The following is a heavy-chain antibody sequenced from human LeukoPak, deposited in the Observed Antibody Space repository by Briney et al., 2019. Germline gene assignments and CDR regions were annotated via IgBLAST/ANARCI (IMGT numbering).Heavy chain of an antibody. CDR3: ARGTHYDFWSPMGPRCFDY. Sequence: SETLSLTCAVYGGSFSGYYWSWIRQPPGKGLEWIGEINHSGSTNYNPSLKSRVTISVDTSKNQFSLKLSSVTAADTAVYYCARGTHYDFWSPMGPRCFDYWGQGTLVTVSS. D-gene: IGHD3-3*01. CDR1: GGSFSGYY. V-gene: IGHV4-34*01. J-gene: IGHJ4*02. CDR2: INHSGST.